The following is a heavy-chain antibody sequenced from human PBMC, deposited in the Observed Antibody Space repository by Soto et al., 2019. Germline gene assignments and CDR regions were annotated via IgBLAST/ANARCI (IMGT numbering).Heavy chain of an antibody. V-gene: IGHV3-23*01. D-gene: IGHD1-26*01. CDR3: AKDEVGAVYYYYYGMDV. Sequence: EVQLLESGGGLVQPGGSLRLCCAASGFTFSSYAMRWVRQAPGKGLEWVSAISGSGGSTYYADSVKGRFTISRDNSKNTLYLQMNSLRAEDTAVYYCAKDEVGAVYYYYYGMDVWGQGTTVTVSS. CDR1: GFTFSSYA. J-gene: IGHJ6*02. CDR2: ISGSGGST.